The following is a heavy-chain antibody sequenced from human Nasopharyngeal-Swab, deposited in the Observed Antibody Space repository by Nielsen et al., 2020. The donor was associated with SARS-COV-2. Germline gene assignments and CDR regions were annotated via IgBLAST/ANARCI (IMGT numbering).Heavy chain of an antibody. D-gene: IGHD3-3*01. J-gene: IGHJ5*02. CDR3: STNKYRSGDDR. V-gene: IGHV3-15*01. Sequence: GESLNISCVASGFTFNDVGMHWVRPAPGKGLEWVGRIKSKVDGGRTDYAAPVKDRFIISRDDSKNMLYVQMNSLRTEDTAVYYCSTNKYRSGDDRWGQGTLVTVSS. CDR1: GFTFNDVG. CDR2: IKSKVDGGRT.